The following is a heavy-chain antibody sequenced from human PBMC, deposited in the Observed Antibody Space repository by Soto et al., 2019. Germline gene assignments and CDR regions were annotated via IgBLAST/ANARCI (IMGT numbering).Heavy chain of an antibody. CDR2: IFNSGTT. J-gene: IGHJ4*02. D-gene: IGHD1-26*01. Sequence: SETLSLTCSVSGASTVSHYHWTWIRQPPGKGLEWMGYIFNSGTTFYNPSLTSRLSISMDTSGNHFSLELRSVTAADTAVYYCALALGPTTGLDYWGQGNLVTVSS. V-gene: IGHV4-31*02. CDR1: GASTVSHYH. CDR3: ALALGPTTGLDY.